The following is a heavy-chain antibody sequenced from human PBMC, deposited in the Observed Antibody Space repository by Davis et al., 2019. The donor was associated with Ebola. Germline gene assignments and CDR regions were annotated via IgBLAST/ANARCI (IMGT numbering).Heavy chain of an antibody. CDR2: IYYSGST. V-gene: IGHV4-39*01. CDR3: ARHQGMDV. J-gene: IGHJ6*04. CDR1: GGSFSSYY. Sequence: SDTLSLTCAVYGGSFSSYYWGWIRQPPGKGLEWIGSIYYSGSTYYNPSLKSRVTISVDTSKKQFSLKLSSVTAADTAVYYCARHQGMDVWGKGTTVTVSS.